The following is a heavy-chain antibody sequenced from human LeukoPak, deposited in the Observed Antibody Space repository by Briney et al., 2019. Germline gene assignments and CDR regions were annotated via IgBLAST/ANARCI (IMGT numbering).Heavy chain of an antibody. Sequence: GGSLRLSCAASGFTFSSYSMNWVRQAPGKGLEWVSSISSSSSYIYYADSVKGRFTISRDNAKNSLYLQTNSLRAEDTAVYYCAREGSYMDVWGKGTTVTVSS. CDR1: GFTFSSYS. D-gene: IGHD3-10*01. CDR2: ISSSSSYI. J-gene: IGHJ6*03. V-gene: IGHV3-21*01. CDR3: AREGSYMDV.